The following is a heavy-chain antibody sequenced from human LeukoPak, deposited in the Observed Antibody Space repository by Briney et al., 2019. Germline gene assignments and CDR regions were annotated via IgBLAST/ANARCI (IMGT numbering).Heavy chain of an antibody. CDR1: GFSLSTSGVG. CDR3: ARSSGSWYDFDY. Sequence: SGPTLVKPTQTLTLTCTLSGFSLSTSGVGVGWIRQPPGKAPEWLALIYWNDDKRYSPSLKSRLTITKDTSKNQVVLTMTNMDPVDTATYYRARSSGSWYDFDYWGQGTLVTVSS. CDR2: IYWNDDK. V-gene: IGHV2-5*01. D-gene: IGHD6-13*01. J-gene: IGHJ4*02.